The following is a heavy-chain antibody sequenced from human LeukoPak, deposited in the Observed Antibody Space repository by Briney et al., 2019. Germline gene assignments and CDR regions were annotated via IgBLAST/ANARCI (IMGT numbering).Heavy chain of an antibody. J-gene: IGHJ3*02. D-gene: IGHD1-26*01. CDR3: ARSIVGAGGDAFDI. CDR1: GGSISSYY. Sequence: SETLSLTCTVSGGSISSYYWSWIRQPPGKGLEWIGYIYHSGSTNYNPSLKSRVTISVDTSKNQFSLKLSSVTAADTAVYYCARSIVGAGGDAFDIWGQGTMVTVSS. V-gene: IGHV4-59*01. CDR2: IYHSGST.